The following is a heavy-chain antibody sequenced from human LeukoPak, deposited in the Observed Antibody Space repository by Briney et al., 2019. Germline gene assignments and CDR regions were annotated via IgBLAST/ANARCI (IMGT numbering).Heavy chain of an antibody. CDR1: GFTFSSYS. CDR2: ISISTSSI. Sequence: GSLRLSCVGSGFTFSSYSMSWVRQAPGKGLEWVSYISISTSSIDYADSVKGRFTISRDNAKNSLYLQMNSLRAEDTAVYYCVELGITMIGGVWGKGTTVTISS. D-gene: IGHD3-10*02. V-gene: IGHV3-48*01. CDR3: VELGITMIGGV. J-gene: IGHJ6*04.